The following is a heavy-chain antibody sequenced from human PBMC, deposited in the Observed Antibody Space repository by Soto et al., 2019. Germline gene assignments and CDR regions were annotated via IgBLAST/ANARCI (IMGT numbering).Heavy chain of an antibody. V-gene: IGHV1-2*04. CDR3: ARHGVITFGGVIDYFDY. CDR2: INPNSGGT. J-gene: IGHJ4*02. Sequence: GASVKVSCKASGYTFTGYYMHWARQAPGQGLEWMGWINPNSGGTNYAQKFQGWVTMTRDTSISTAYMELSRLRSDDTAVYYCARHGVITFGGVIDYFDYWGQGTLVTVSS. CDR1: GYTFTGYY. D-gene: IGHD3-16*02.